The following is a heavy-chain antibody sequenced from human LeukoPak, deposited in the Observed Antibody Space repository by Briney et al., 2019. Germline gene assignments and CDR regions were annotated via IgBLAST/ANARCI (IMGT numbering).Heavy chain of an antibody. CDR2: ISYDGSNK. Sequence: PGRSLRLSCAASGFTFSSYGMHWVRQAPGKGLEWVAVISYDGSNKYYADSVKGRFTISRDNSKNTLYLQMNSLRAEDTAVYYCAKTPRGIAVAGIDYWGQGTLVTVSS. V-gene: IGHV3-30*18. J-gene: IGHJ4*02. CDR3: AKTPRGIAVAGIDY. CDR1: GFTFSSYG. D-gene: IGHD6-19*01.